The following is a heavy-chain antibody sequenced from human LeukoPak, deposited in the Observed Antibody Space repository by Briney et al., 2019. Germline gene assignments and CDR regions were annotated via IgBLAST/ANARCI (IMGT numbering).Heavy chain of an antibody. D-gene: IGHD3-10*01. Sequence: GGSLRLSCAASGFTFSSYAMSWVRQAPGKGLEWVSVFSGGDSSTYYAHSVKGRFTISRDNSKNTLYLQMNSLRVEDTAVYYCAKHRGSYGHFIFLDFWGQGTLVTVSS. CDR1: GFTFSSYA. CDR3: AKHRGSYGHFIFLDF. J-gene: IGHJ4*02. V-gene: IGHV3-23*01. CDR2: FSGGDSST.